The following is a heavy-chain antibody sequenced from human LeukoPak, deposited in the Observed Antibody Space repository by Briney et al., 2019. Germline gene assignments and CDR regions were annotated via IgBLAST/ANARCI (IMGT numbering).Heavy chain of an antibody. V-gene: IGHV4-59*08. D-gene: IGHD6-6*01. CDR1: GGSISSYH. CDR2: IYDSGNT. Sequence: SETLSLTCTVSGGSISSYHWSWIRQPPGKGLEWIGYIYDSGNTNYNPSLKSRVTMSIDTSENQFSLKLSSVTAADTAVYYCARHVPEQLVWVQFDYWGQGTLVTVSS. J-gene: IGHJ4*02. CDR3: ARHVPEQLVWVQFDY.